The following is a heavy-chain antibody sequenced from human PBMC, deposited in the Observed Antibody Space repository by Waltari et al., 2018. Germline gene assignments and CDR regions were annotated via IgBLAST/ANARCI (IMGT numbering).Heavy chain of an antibody. CDR1: GFPFSSYA. J-gene: IGHJ5*02. CDR3: AKGQQWLGNWFDP. CDR2: ISGSGGST. V-gene: IGHV3-23*04. D-gene: IGHD6-19*01. Sequence: EVQLVESGGGLVQPGGSLRLSCAASGFPFSSYAMSRVRQAPGKGLEWVSAISGSGGSTYDADSVKGRFTISRDNSKNTLYLQMNSLRAEDTAVYYCAKGQQWLGNWFDPWGQGTLVTVSS.